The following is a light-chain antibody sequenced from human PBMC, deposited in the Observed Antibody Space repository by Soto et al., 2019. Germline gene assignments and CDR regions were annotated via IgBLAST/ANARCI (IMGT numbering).Light chain of an antibody. V-gene: IGKV3-15*01. CDR3: QQYNNWPLT. CDR2: GAS. CDR1: QSVNSN. Sequence: IAMTQSPATLSVSPGERVTLSCRASQSVNSNLAWYQQKPGQAPRLLFYGASTRATGIPARFSGSGSGTEFTVTISSLQSEDFAVYYCQQYNNWPLTFGGGTKVEIK. J-gene: IGKJ4*01.